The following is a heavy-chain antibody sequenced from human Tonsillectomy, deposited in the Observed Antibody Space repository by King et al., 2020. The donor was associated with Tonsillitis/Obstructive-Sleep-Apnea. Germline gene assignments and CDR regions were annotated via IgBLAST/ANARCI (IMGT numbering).Heavy chain of an antibody. D-gene: IGHD3-10*01. V-gene: IGHV5-10-1*03. CDR1: GYSFTSYW. Sequence: VQLVESGAEVKKPEESLRISCKGSGYSFTSYWIRWVRQMPGKGLEWMGRIDPSDSYIDYSPSFQGHVTISADKSISTAYLQWSSLKAADTAMYYCARAGGYYSGIDVWGHGTTVTVSS. CDR3: ARAGGYYSGIDV. J-gene: IGHJ6*02. CDR2: IDPSDSYI.